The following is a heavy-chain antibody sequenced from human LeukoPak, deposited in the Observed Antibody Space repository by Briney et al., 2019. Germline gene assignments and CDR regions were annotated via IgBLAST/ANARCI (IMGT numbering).Heavy chain of an antibody. CDR2: ISTDASST. CDR1: GFTFSSYW. Sequence: GGSLRLSCAASGFTFSSYWMHWVRQAPGKGLVWVSRISTDASSTTYADSVKGRFTISRDNAKDTLYLQMNSLRAEDTAVYYCAKDRWELPNWGQGTLVTVSS. V-gene: IGHV3-74*01. CDR3: AKDRWELPN. J-gene: IGHJ4*02. D-gene: IGHD1-26*01.